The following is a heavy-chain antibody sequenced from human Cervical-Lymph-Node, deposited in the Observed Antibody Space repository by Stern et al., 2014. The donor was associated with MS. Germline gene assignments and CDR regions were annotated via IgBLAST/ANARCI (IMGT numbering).Heavy chain of an antibody. CDR1: GGSFSMDS. CDR3: ARDQGGIADS. J-gene: IGHJ4*02. V-gene: IGHV1-69*01. CDR2: LTPMFGTS. Sequence: VQLVQSGAEVKKPGSSVKVSCKASGGSFSMDSISWVRQAPGQGLEWMGGLTPMFGTSNYAQKSQGRVTTTADVSTSTAYMELTSLRSEDTAVYFCARDQGGIADSWGQGTLVIVSS. D-gene: IGHD6-13*01.